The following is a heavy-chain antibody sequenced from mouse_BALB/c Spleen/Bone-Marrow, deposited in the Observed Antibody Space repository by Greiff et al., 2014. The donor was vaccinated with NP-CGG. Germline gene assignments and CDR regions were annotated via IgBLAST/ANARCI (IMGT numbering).Heavy chain of an antibody. V-gene: IGHV1S81*02. CDR2: INPSNGGT. CDR3: SRGRRDALDY. Sequence: QVHVKQSGAELVKPGASVKLSCKASGYTFTSYYMYWVKQRPGQGLEWFGEINPSNGGTNFSEKFKNKATLTVDKSSSTAYMQLSSLTSEDSAVYYCSRGRRDALDYWGQGTSVTVSS. CDR1: GYTFTSYY. J-gene: IGHJ4*01.